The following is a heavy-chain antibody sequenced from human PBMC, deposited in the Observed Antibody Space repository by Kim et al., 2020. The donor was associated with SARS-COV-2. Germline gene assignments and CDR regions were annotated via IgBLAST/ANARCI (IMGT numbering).Heavy chain of an antibody. V-gene: IGHV3-30-3*01. J-gene: IGHJ4*02. Sequence: GGXLRLSCAASGFTFSSYAMHWVRQAPGKGLEWVAVISYDGSNKYYADSVKGRFTISRDNSKNTLYLQMNSLRAEDTAVYYCARDLWFGESQLSYYFDYWGQGTLVTVSS. CDR2: ISYDGSNK. CDR1: GFTFSSYA. D-gene: IGHD3-10*01. CDR3: ARDLWFGESQLSYYFDY.